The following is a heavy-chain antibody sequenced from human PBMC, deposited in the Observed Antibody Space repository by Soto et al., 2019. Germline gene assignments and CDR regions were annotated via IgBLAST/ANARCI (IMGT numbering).Heavy chain of an antibody. CDR3: ARGMVRGVLDY. CDR1: GGSFISGGYS. V-gene: IGHV4-30-2*01. Sequence: PSETLSLTCAVSGGSFISGGYSWTWILQPPGKGLEWIGYSYVSGSSYYNPSLESRVTISVDGSKNQFSLQLRSVTAADTAVYYCARGMVRGVLDYWGQGALVTVSS. D-gene: IGHD3-10*01. J-gene: IGHJ4*02. CDR2: SYVSGSS.